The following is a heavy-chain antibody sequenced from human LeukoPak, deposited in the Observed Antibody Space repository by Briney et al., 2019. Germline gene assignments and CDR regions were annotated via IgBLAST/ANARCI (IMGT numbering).Heavy chain of an antibody. CDR2: INPSGGST. V-gene: IGHV1-46*01. CDR1: GYTFTSYY. D-gene: IGHD3-10*01. CDR3: ASSIITMVRGVIKGYYYYGMDV. J-gene: IGHJ6*02. Sequence: GASVKVSCKASGYTFTSYYMHWVRQAPGQGLEWMGIINPSGGSTSYAQKFQGRVTMTRDTSTSTIYMELSSLRSEDTAVYYCASSIITMVRGVIKGYYYYGMDVWGQGTTVTVSS.